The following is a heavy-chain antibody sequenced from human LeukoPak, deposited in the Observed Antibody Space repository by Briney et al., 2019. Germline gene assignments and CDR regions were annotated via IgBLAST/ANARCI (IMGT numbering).Heavy chain of an antibody. CDR1: GASITSYY. CDR3: ARLSIVGATNFDY. D-gene: IGHD1-26*01. J-gene: IGHJ4*02. Sequence: SETQSLTCTVSGASITSYYWSWIRQPPGKGLEWIGYIYYSGSTTYKPSLKSRVTISVDTSKNQFSLKLSSVTAADTAVYYCARLSIVGATNFDYSGQGTLVTVSS. CDR2: IYYSGST. V-gene: IGHV4-59*08.